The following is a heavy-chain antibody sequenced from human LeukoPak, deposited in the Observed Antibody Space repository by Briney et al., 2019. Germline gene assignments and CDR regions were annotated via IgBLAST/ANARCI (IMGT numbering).Heavy chain of an antibody. CDR1: GYTFTGYY. D-gene: IGHD3-10*01. Sequence: GASVKVSCKASGYTFTGYYMHWVRQAPGQGLEWMGWINPNSGGTTYAQKFQGRVTMTRDTSISTAYMELSRLRSDDTAVYYCARVNPSITMVRVFDYWGQGTLVTVSS. CDR3: ARVNPSITMVRVFDY. CDR2: INPNSGGT. V-gene: IGHV1-2*02. J-gene: IGHJ4*02.